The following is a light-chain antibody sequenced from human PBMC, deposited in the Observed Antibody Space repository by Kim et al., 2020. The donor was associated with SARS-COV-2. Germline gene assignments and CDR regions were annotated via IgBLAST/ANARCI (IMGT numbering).Light chain of an antibody. V-gene: IGKV2-28*01. CDR1: QSLLHSNGYNY. CDR3: MQALQTPL. J-gene: IGKJ2*01. CDR2: LGS. Sequence: DIVMTQSPLSLPVTPGEPASISCRSSQSLLHSNGYNYLDWYLQKPGQSPQLLIYLGSNRASGVPDRFSGSGSGTDFTLKISRGEAEDVGVYYCMQALQTPLFGQGTKLEI.